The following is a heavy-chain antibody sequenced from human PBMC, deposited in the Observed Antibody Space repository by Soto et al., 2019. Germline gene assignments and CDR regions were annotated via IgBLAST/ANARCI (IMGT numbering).Heavy chain of an antibody. D-gene: IGHD6-13*01. CDR2: IYYSGST. V-gene: IGHV4-39*01. Sequence: QLQLQESGPGLVKPSETLSLTCTVSGGSISSSSYYWGWIRQPPGKGLEWIGNIYYSGSTYYNPSLKSRVTITVDTSKNQFSLKLSSVTAADTAVYYCARRHSSSLFDCWGQGTLVTVSS. J-gene: IGHJ4*02. CDR3: ARRHSSSLFDC. CDR1: GGSISSSSYY.